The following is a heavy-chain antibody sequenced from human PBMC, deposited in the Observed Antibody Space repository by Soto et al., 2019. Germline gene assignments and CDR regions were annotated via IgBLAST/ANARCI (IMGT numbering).Heavy chain of an antibody. Sequence: SETLSLTCTVSGDSVTSINYYWSWIRQSPGKSLEWIGFINYNENTNYNPSLRSRVTISLNTSKNQFSLKLSSVTAADTAVYYCALEDSSSWYGWFDPWGQGTLVTVSS. CDR2: INYNENT. D-gene: IGHD6-13*01. J-gene: IGHJ5*02. CDR1: GDSVTSINYY. CDR3: ALEDSSSWYGWFDP. V-gene: IGHV4-61*01.